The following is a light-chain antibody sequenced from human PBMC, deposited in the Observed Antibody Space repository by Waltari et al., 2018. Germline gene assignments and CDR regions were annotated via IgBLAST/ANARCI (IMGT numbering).Light chain of an antibody. Sequence: QSVLTQPPSVSGTPGQRVTISCSGSNSNIGGNSVNWYQQLPGKAPKPLIYNDNQGPSGVPDRFSASKSGTSASLAITGLQSEDEADYYCAVWDDSLGGVFGGGTKLTVL. V-gene: IGLV1-44*01. CDR2: NDN. J-gene: IGLJ3*02. CDR1: NSNIGGNS. CDR3: AVWDDSLGGV.